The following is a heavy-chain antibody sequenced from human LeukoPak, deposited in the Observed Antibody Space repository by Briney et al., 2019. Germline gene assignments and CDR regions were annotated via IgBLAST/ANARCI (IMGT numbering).Heavy chain of an antibody. CDR3: AREWAAAGTNWFDP. CDR2: IYHSGST. J-gene: IGHJ5*02. Sequence: PSETLSLTCTVSGYSISSGYYWGWIRQPPGKGLEWIGSIYHSGSTYYNPSLKSRVTISVDTSKNQFSLKLSSVTAADTAVYYCAREWAAAGTNWFDPWGQGTLVTVSS. V-gene: IGHV4-38-2*02. D-gene: IGHD6-13*01. CDR1: GYSISSGYY.